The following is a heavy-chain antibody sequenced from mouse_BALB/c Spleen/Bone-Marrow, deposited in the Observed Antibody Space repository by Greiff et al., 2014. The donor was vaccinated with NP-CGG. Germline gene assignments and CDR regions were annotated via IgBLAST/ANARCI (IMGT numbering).Heavy chain of an antibody. D-gene: IGHD2-4*01. V-gene: IGHV5-6*01. Sequence: EVQLVESGGDLVKPGGSLKLSCAASGFTFSSYGMSWVRQTPDKRLELVATISSGGSYAYYPDSVKGRFTISRDNAKNTLYLQMSSLKSEDTAMYYCARQTYYDYDGYFDYWGQGTTLTVSS. CDR2: ISSGGSYA. CDR1: GFTFSSYG. CDR3: ARQTYYDYDGYFDY. J-gene: IGHJ2*01.